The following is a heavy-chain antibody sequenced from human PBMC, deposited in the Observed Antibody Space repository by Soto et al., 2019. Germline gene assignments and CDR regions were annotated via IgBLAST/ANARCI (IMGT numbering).Heavy chain of an antibody. J-gene: IGHJ3*02. D-gene: IGHD6-6*01. CDR2: IYWSGDE. CDR3: ACGRAARPVFAFDI. V-gene: IGHV2-5*01. Sequence: QGTLKESGPTLVKPTQTLTLTCSFSGFSLSTSGVGVGWIRQPPGKALEWLAHIYWSGDEHYRPTLKSRLSITKDPSKNQVVLTMTYMDPVDTARYYCACGRAARPVFAFDIWGQGTMVTVSS. CDR1: GFSLSTSGVG.